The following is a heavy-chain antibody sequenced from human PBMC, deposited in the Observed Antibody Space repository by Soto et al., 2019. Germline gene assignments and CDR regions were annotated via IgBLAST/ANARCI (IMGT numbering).Heavy chain of an antibody. CDR2: ISAYNGNT. CDR3: ARRGRIQLYRSDYYYGMDV. D-gene: IGHD5-18*01. V-gene: IGHV1-18*01. Sequence: ASVKVSCKASGYTFTSYGISWVRQAPGQGLEWMGWISAYNGNTNYAQKLQGRVTMTTDTSTSTAYMGLRSLRSDDTAVYYCARRGRIQLYRSDYYYGMDVWGQGTTVTVSS. CDR1: GYTFTSYG. J-gene: IGHJ6*02.